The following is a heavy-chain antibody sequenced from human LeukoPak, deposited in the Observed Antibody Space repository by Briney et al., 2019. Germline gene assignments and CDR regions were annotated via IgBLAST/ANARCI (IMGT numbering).Heavy chain of an antibody. D-gene: IGHD3-10*01. Sequence: PPETLSLTCTVSGDSTSSHYWSWIRQSPGKGLEWLGFIHYSGSTDYNPSLKSRVSISIDTSKNQFTLTYVTAADADIYYCARGRSHFWYMDVWGKGTTVTVSS. J-gene: IGHJ6*03. V-gene: IGHV4-59*11. CDR3: ARGRSHFWYMDV. CDR2: IHYSGST. CDR1: GDSTSSHY.